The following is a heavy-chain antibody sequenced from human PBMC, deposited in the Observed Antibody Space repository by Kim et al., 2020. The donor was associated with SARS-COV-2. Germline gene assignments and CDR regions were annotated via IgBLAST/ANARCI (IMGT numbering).Heavy chain of an antibody. V-gene: IGHV4-59*01. CDR1: GGSISSYY. D-gene: IGHD6-19*01. J-gene: IGHJ4*02. CDR2: IYYSGST. CDR3: ARDLSSGWRVFDY. Sequence: SETLSLTCTVSGGSISSYYWSWIRQPPGKGLEWIGYIYYSGSTNYNPSLKSRVTISVDTSKNQFSLKLNSVTAADTAVYYCARDLSSGWRVFDYWGQGTLVTVSS.